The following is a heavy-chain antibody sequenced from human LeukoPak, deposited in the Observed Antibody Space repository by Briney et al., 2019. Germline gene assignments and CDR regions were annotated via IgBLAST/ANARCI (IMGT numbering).Heavy chain of an antibody. D-gene: IGHD3-22*01. J-gene: IGHJ4*02. CDR2: IIPIFGTA. CDR1: GATFSSYA. CDR3: ASEGFYDSSGYYKDY. Sequence: SVKVSCKASGATFSSYAISWVRQAPGQGLEWMGRIIPIFGTANYAQKFQGRVTITTDESTSTAYMELSSLRSEDTAVYYCASEGFYDSSGYYKDYWGQGTLVTVSS. V-gene: IGHV1-69*05.